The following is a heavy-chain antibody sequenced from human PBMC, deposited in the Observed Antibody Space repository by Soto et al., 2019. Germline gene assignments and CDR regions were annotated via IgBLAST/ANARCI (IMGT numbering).Heavy chain of an antibody. D-gene: IGHD3-10*01. Sequence: PSQTLSLPCAISGDSVSSNSAAWNWLRQSPSRGLEWLGRTYYRSKWYNDYVVSVKSRITINPDTSKNQFSLQLNSVNPEDTAVYYCARERGVLSEAFDIWGQGTVVTVSS. CDR3: ARERGVLSEAFDI. CDR2: TYYRSKWYN. V-gene: IGHV6-1*01. J-gene: IGHJ3*02. CDR1: GDSVSSNSAA.